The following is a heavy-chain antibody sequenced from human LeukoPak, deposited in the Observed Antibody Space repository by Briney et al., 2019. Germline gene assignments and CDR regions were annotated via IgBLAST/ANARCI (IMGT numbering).Heavy chain of an antibody. CDR2: ISWNSGSI. D-gene: IGHD1-26*01. CDR1: GFTVSNNY. V-gene: IGHV3-9*01. J-gene: IGHJ2*01. CDR3: AKGGFSGSAYWYFDL. Sequence: GGSLRLSCAVFGFTVSNNYMNWVRQAPGKGLEWVSGISWNSGSIGYADSVKGRFTISRDNAKNSLYLQMNSLRAEDTALYYCAKGGFSGSAYWYFDLWGRGTLVTVSS.